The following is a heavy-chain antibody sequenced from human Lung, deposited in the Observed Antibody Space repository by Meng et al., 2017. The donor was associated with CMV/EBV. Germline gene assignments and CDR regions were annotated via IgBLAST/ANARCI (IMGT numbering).Heavy chain of an antibody. Sequence: GGSLRLXCAASGFTFNSYAMNWVRQAPGKGLEWVSYISETSSYIYYADSVKGRFTISRDNANKSLYLQMNSLRAEDTALYYCARDLIVVVPAAPLDYYGMDVWXQGTTVTVSS. CDR1: GFTFNSYA. J-gene: IGHJ6*02. CDR2: ISETSSYI. V-gene: IGHV3-21*01. D-gene: IGHD2-2*01. CDR3: ARDLIVVVPAAPLDYYGMDV.